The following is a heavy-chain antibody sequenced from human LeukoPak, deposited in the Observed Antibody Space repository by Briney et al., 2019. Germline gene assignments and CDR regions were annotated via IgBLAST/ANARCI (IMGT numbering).Heavy chain of an antibody. Sequence: SQTLSLTCTVSGDSISSGDYYWSWIRQPAGKGLEWIERISSSGSTNYNPSLKSRVTISVDTSKNQFSLKLSSVTAADTAVYFCARGPYSYDSSDAFDIWGQGTMVTVSS. V-gene: IGHV4-61*02. CDR1: GDSISSGDYY. J-gene: IGHJ3*02. CDR3: ARGPYSYDSSDAFDI. D-gene: IGHD3-22*01. CDR2: ISSSGST.